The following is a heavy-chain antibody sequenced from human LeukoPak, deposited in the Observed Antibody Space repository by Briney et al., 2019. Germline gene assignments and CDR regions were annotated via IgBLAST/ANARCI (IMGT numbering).Heavy chain of an antibody. J-gene: IGHJ4*02. Sequence: ASVKVSCKASGYTFTSYAMHWVRQAPGQRLEWMGWINAGNGNTKYSQKFQGRVTITRDTSASTAYMELSSLRSEDTAVYYCARDEWGGPDPYDYWGQGTLVTVSS. CDR3: ARDEWGGPDPYDY. CDR1: GYTFTSYA. CDR2: INAGNGNT. V-gene: IGHV1-3*01. D-gene: IGHD1-26*01.